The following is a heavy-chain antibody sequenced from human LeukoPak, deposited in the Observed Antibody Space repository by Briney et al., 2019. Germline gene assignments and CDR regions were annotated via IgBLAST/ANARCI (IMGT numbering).Heavy chain of an antibody. V-gene: IGHV3-23*01. J-gene: IGHJ3*02. CDR3: AKGFYVYDFWSGYYGAFDI. D-gene: IGHD3-3*01. CDR2: ISGSGGST. CDR1: GFTFSSYW. Sequence: GGSLRLSCAASGFTFSSYWMSWVRQAPGKGLEWVSAISGSGGSTYYADSVKGRFTISRDNSKNTLYLQMNSLRAEDTAVYYCAKGFYVYDFWSGYYGAFDIWGQGTMVTVSS.